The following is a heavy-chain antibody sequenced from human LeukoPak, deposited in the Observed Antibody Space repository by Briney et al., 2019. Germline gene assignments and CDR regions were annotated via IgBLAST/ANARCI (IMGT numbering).Heavy chain of an antibody. CDR1: GFTFSDYY. V-gene: IGHV3-11*04. D-gene: IGHD3-3*01. Sequence: GGSLRLSCAASGFTFSDYYMSWIRQAPGKGLEWVSYISSSGSTIYYADSVKGRFTISRDNAKNSLYLQMNSLRAEDTAVYYCARNARFLHYYGMDVWGQGTTVTVSS. CDR2: ISSSGSTI. CDR3: ARNARFLHYYGMDV. J-gene: IGHJ6*02.